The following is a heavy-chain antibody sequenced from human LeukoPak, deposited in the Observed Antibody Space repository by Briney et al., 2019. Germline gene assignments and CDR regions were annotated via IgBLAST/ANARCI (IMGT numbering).Heavy chain of an antibody. CDR2: NNTDGRTT. CDR1: GFTFNNHW. J-gene: IGHJ4*02. D-gene: IGHD1-20*01. Sequence: GGTLRLSCAASGFTFNNHWMHWVRQAPGKGLVWVSRNNTDGRTTDYADSVKGRFTISRDNAKNTLYLQMNSLRAEDTAVYYCGRDVNWNQIDYWGQGSLVTVSS. CDR3: GRDVNWNQIDY. V-gene: IGHV3-74*01.